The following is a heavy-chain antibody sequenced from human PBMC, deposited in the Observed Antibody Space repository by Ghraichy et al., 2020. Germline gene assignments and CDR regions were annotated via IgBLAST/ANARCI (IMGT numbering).Heavy chain of an antibody. D-gene: IGHD6-19*01. CDR3: ASSGGLQWLGPSDY. Sequence: VKVSCKASGYTFTSYGISWVRQAPGQGLEWMGWISAYNGNTNYAQKLQGRVTMTTDTSTSTAYMELRSLRSDDTAVYYCASSGGLQWLGPSDYWGQGTLVTVSS. J-gene: IGHJ4*02. CDR1: GYTFTSYG. V-gene: IGHV1-18*01. CDR2: ISAYNGNT.